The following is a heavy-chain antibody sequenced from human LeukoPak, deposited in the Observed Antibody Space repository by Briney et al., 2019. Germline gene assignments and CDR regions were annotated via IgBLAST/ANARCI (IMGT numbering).Heavy chain of an antibody. D-gene: IGHD1-26*01. J-gene: IGHJ3*02. CDR1: GFTFSSYG. V-gene: IGHV3-49*04. CDR2: IRSKAYGGAT. CDR3: TRDLLVGATTTAFDI. Sequence: GGSLRLSCAASGFTFSSYGMHWVRQAPGKGLEWVGFIRSKAYGGATEYAASVKGRFTISRDDSKSIAYLQMNSLKTEDTAVYYCTRDLLVGATTTAFDIWGQGTMVTVSS.